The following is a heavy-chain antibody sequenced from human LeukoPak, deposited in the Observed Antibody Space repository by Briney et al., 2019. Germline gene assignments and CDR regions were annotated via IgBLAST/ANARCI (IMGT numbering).Heavy chain of an antibody. CDR1: GGSFSGYY. CDR2: INHSGST. V-gene: IGHV4-34*01. CDR3: ARVRALYYYGSGSPYYFDY. J-gene: IGHJ4*02. Sequence: SETLSLTCAVYGGSFSGYYWSWIRQPPGKGLEWIGEINHSGSTNYNPSLKSRVTISLDTSKNQLSLKLSSVTAADTAVYYCARVRALYYYGSGSPYYFDYWGQGTLVTVSS. D-gene: IGHD3-10*01.